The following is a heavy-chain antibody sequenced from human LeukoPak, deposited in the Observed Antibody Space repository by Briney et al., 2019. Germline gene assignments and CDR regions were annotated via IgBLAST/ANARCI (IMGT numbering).Heavy chain of an antibody. D-gene: IGHD3-22*01. CDR2: ISTSGGRT. Sequence: GGSLRLSCAAPGFTFDDYGMSWVRQAPGKGLEWVSAISTSGGRTFYADSVKGRFTISRDNSKNTLYLQMNSLKAEDTAIYYCAKDPTDFDSSGQTYFDYWGQGTLVTVSS. V-gene: IGHV3-23*01. CDR3: AKDPTDFDSSGQTYFDY. J-gene: IGHJ4*02. CDR1: GFTFDDYG.